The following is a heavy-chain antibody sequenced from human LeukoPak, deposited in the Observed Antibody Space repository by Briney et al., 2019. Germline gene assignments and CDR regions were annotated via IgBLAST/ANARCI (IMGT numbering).Heavy chain of an antibody. J-gene: IGHJ4*02. Sequence: PSETLSLTCTVSGGSISSSSYYWGWIRQPPGKGLEWIGSIYYSGSTYYNPSLKSRVTISVDTSKNQFSLKLSSVTAADTAVYYCARHMITFEGGDYWGQGTLVTVSS. CDR3: ARHMITFEGGDY. V-gene: IGHV4-39*01. D-gene: IGHD3-16*01. CDR2: IYYSGST. CDR1: GGSISSSSYY.